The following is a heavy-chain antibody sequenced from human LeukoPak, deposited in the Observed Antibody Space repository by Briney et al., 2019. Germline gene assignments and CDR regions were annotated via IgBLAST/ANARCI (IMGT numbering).Heavy chain of an antibody. CDR1: GGSISNYY. CDR3: ARQKWDRLTYYYYGMDV. V-gene: IGHV4-59*08. CDR2: VSYSGTP. Sequence: SETLSLTCTVSGGSISNYYWSWIRQPPGKGLEWIGYVSYSGTPDYNPSLKSRATISLDTSRNQFSLQLSSVTAADTAEYYCARQKWDRLTYYYYGMDVWGQGTTVTVSS. D-gene: IGHD1-26*01. J-gene: IGHJ6*02.